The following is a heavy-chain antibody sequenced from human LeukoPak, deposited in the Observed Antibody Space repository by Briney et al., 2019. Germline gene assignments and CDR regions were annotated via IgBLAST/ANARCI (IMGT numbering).Heavy chain of an antibody. Sequence: ETLSLTCAVYGGSFSGYYWSWVRQAPGKGLEWVSYISTTNAIYYADSVKGRFTISRDNAKNSLYLQMSSLRVEDTALYYCARDSDWAYDYWGQGTLVTVSS. J-gene: IGHJ4*02. CDR1: GGSFSGYY. V-gene: IGHV3-69-1*01. CDR3: ARDSDWAYDY. CDR2: ISTTNAI. D-gene: IGHD2-21*01.